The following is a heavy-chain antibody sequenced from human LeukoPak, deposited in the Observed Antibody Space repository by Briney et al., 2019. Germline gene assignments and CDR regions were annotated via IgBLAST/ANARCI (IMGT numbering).Heavy chain of an antibody. CDR2: INWNGGTT. V-gene: IGHV3-20*04. Sequence: PGGSLRLSCAASGFTFDDYGMTWVRQAPGEGLEWVSGINWNGGTTGYADSVKGRFTISRDNAKNSLHLQMNSLRAEDTALYYCARGYSGYGGYYYYYMDAWGKGTTVTVSS. CDR1: GFTFDDYG. D-gene: IGHD5-12*01. J-gene: IGHJ6*03. CDR3: ARGYSGYGGYYYYYMDA.